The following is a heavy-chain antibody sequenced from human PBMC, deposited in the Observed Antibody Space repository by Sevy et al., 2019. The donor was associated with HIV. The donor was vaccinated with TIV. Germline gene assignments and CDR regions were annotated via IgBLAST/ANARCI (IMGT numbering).Heavy chain of an antibody. V-gene: IGHV3-33*01. Sequence: GGSLRLSCAASGFTFRNSGMHWVRQSPGKGLEWVASIFSDGITTYYGDSVKGRFTVFRDNSKSTLYMQMNSLRVEDTAVYYCARESPSDWYLDSRGQGSQVTVSS. J-gene: IGHJ5*01. CDR3: ARESPSDWYLDS. D-gene: IGHD6-19*01. CDR2: IFSDGITT. CDR1: GFTFRNSG.